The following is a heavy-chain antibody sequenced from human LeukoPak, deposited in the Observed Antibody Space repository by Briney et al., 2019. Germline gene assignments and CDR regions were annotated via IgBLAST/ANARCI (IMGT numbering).Heavy chain of an antibody. CDR3: ARYSSSSVYYYYYMDV. Sequence: PSETLSLTCTVSGGSISSYYWSWIRQPAGKGLEWIGRIYTSGSTNYNPSLKSRVTMPVDTSKNQFSLKLSSVTAADTAVYYCARYSSSSVYYYYYMDVWGKGTTVTVSS. V-gene: IGHV4-4*07. J-gene: IGHJ6*03. CDR2: IYTSGST. D-gene: IGHD6-6*01. CDR1: GGSISSYY.